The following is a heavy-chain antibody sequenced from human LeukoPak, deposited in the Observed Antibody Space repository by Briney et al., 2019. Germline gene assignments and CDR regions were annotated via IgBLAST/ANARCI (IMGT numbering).Heavy chain of an antibody. CDR1: GGSISSGGYS. V-gene: IGHV4-31*03. CDR3: ARHSPVDPFDY. J-gene: IGHJ4*02. CDR2: IYYSGST. D-gene: IGHD3/OR15-3a*01. Sequence: PSQTLSLTCTVSGGSISSGGYSWSWIRQHPGKGLEWIGYIYYSGSTYYNPSLKSRVTISVDTSKNQFSLKLSSVTAADTAVYYCARHSPVDPFDYWGQGTLVTVSS.